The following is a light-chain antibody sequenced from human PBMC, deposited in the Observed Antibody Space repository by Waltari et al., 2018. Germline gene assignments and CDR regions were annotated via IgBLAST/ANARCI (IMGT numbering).Light chain of an antibody. J-gene: IGKJ5*01. CDR1: LAISSW. CDR2: AAS. Sequence: DIQMTQSPSSVSASVGVRVTITCRASLAISSWLAWYQQKPGKATKLLIYAASSLQSGVPSRFSGSGFGTDFTLTISSLQPEDFATYFCQQFDTFPLTFGQGTRLEIK. CDR3: QQFDTFPLT. V-gene: IGKV1-12*01.